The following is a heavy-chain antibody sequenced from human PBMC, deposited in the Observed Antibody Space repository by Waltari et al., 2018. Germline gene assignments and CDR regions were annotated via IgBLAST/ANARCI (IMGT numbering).Heavy chain of an antibody. CDR2: MTKRGGPI. J-gene: IGHJ4*02. Sequence: EEQLVESGGGLVQPGGSLRLSCSASGFTLSTSNMTWVRQAPGKGLEWVSYMTKRGGPIEYADSVKGLFNVTRDNDKNSRNLQMNNLRVEDTAVYYCTRDGGAESHWGQGTLVTVTS. CDR1: GFTLSTSN. CDR3: TRDGGAESH. D-gene: IGHD3-16*01. V-gene: IGHV3-48*01.